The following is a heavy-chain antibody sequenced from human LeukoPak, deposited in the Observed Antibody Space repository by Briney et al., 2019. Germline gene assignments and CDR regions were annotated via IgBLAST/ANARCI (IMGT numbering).Heavy chain of an antibody. V-gene: IGHV3-33*01. CDR2: IWYDGSNK. D-gene: IGHD3-10*01. J-gene: IGHJ4*02. CDR3: ARGFTMVRGVRWALGY. CDR1: GVTFSSHC. Sequence: AGSLRLSCAASGVTFSSHCRHWVRQAPGKGLEWVGVIWYDGSNKYYADSVKGRFTISRDNSKNTLYLQMNSLRAEDTVVYYCARGFTMVRGVRWALGYWGQGTLVTVSS.